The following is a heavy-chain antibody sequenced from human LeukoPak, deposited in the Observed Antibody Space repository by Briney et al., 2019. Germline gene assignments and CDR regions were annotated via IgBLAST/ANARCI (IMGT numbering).Heavy chain of an antibody. D-gene: IGHD1-1*01. CDR2: ISSSSRTT. CDR1: GFTFSSYS. J-gene: IGHJ3*02. V-gene: IGHV3-48*01. Sequence: GGSLRLSCAASGFTFSSYSMNWVRQAPGKGLEWISYISSSSRTTYYADSVKGRFTISRDNAKNSLYLQMNSLSAEDTAVYYCARGNWNDLPDAFDIWGQGTMVTVSS. CDR3: ARGNWNDLPDAFDI.